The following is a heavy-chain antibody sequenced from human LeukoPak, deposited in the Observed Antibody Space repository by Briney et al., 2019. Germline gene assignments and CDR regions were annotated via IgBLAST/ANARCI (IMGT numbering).Heavy chain of an antibody. D-gene: IGHD1-1*01. CDR1: GFTFSSYA. J-gene: IGHJ4*02. V-gene: IGHV3-23*01. CDR2: IGGSGGST. CDR3: AKGGTTRFDY. Sequence: GGSLRLFCAASGFTFSSYAMSGVRQAPGKGLEGVSTIGGSGGSTYYADSVKGRFTISRDNSKNTLYLQMNSLRADDTAVYYCAKGGTTRFDYWGQGTLVTVSS.